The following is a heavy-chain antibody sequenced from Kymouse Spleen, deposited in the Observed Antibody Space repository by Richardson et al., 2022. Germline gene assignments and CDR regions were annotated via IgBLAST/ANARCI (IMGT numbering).Heavy chain of an antibody. J-gene: IGHJ6*02. CDR1: GGSFSGYY. D-gene: IGHD3-10*01. CDR3: ARGRGITMVRGVRGLDV. Sequence: QVQLQQWGAGLLKPSETLSLTCAVYGGSFSGYYWSWIRQPPGKGLEWIGEINHSGSTNYNPSLKSRVTISVDTSKNQFSLKLSSVTAADTAVYYCARGRGITMVRGVRGLDVWGQGTTVTVSS. V-gene: IGHV4-34*01. CDR2: INHSGST.